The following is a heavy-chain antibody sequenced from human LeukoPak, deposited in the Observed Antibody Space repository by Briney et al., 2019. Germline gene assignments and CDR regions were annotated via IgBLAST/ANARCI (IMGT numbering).Heavy chain of an antibody. CDR2: ISGSGGST. D-gene: IGHD3-10*02. V-gene: IGHV3-23*01. CDR3: ARCSTTKDAFDI. CDR1: GFTFSNYA. Sequence: QPGGSLRLSCAASGFTFSNYAMSWVRQAPGKGLEWVSGISGSGGSTYYADSVKGRFTISRHNSKNTLYLQMNSLRAEDTAVYYCARCSTTKDAFDIWGQGTMVTVSS. J-gene: IGHJ3*02.